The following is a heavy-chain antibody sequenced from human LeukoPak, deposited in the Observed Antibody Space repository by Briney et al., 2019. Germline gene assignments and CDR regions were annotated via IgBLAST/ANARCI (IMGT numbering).Heavy chain of an antibody. J-gene: IGHJ4*02. CDR3: AKEGSGDYTFDY. CDR1: GFTFSSYA. V-gene: IGHV3-9*01. D-gene: IGHD4-17*01. Sequence: GGSLRLSCAASGFTFSSYAMSWVRQAPGKGLEWVSGISWNSGSIGYADSVKGRFTISRDNAKNSLYLQMNSLRAEDTALYYCAKEGSGDYTFDYWGQGTLVTVSS. CDR2: ISWNSGSI.